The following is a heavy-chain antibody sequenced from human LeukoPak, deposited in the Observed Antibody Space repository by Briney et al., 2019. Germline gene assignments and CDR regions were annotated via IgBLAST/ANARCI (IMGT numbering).Heavy chain of an antibody. J-gene: IGHJ6*03. CDR2: IYYSGST. CDR1: GDSISSYY. Sequence: SETLSLTRTVSGDSISSYYWGWIRQPPGKGLEWIGFIYYSGSTNYNPSLKSRVTISVDTSKNQFSLKLNSVTAADTAVYYCARRSSSSIYSYYYMDVWGKGTTVTVSS. CDR3: ARRSSSSIYSYYYMDV. V-gene: IGHV4-59*01. D-gene: IGHD6-6*01.